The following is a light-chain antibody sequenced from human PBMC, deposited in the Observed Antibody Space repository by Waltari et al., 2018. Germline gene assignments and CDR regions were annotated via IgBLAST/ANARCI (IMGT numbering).Light chain of an antibody. J-gene: IGLJ3*02. CDR3: SSYAGGSSLM. Sequence: QSALTQPPSASGSPGQSITISSTGTSPDVDGYAPVFWYQQHPGKAPKLLIYEVTKRPSGVPDRFSGSKSDNTASLAVSGLQAEDEADYYCSSYAGGSSLMFGGGTKLTVL. V-gene: IGLV2-8*01. CDR1: SPDVDGYAP. CDR2: EVT.